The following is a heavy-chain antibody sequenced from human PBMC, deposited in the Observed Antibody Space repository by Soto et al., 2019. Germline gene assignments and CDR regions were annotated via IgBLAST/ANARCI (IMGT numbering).Heavy chain of an antibody. CDR3: ARANTMVRGVIIPRDGMDV. J-gene: IGHJ6*02. Sequence: DSVNVSCKASGYTFTGYYMHWVRQAPGQGLDWMGWINPNSGGTNYAQKFQGWVTMTRDTSISTAYMELSRLRSDDTAVYYCARANTMVRGVIIPRDGMDVWGQGTTVTVSS. D-gene: IGHD3-10*01. V-gene: IGHV1-2*04. CDR1: GYTFTGYY. CDR2: INPNSGGT.